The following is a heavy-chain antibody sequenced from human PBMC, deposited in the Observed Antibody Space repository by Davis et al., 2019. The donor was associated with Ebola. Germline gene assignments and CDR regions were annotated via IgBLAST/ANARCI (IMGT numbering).Heavy chain of an antibody. Sequence: AASVKVSCKASGYTFTGYDINWVRQAPGQGLEWMGIINPSGGSASYAQKFQGRVTMTRDTSTSTVYMELSSLRSEDTAVYYCARDLGYCSGGSCYGQLGFDYWGQGTLVTVSS. CDR3: ARDLGYCSGGSCYGQLGFDY. CDR2: INPSGGSA. D-gene: IGHD2-15*01. J-gene: IGHJ4*02. V-gene: IGHV1-46*01. CDR1: GYTFTGYD.